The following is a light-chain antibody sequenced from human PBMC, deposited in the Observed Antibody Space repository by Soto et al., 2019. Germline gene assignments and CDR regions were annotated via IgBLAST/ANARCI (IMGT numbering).Light chain of an antibody. CDR2: DAS. Sequence: EIVLTQFPATLSLSPGERATLSCRARQSVSTYVAWYQQKPGQAPRLLIYDASTRATGIPARFSGGGSGTDFTLTISNLEPEDIGVYFCQQRSNWRSTFGGGTKVEIK. CDR3: QQRSNWRST. J-gene: IGKJ4*01. V-gene: IGKV3-11*01. CDR1: QSVSTY.